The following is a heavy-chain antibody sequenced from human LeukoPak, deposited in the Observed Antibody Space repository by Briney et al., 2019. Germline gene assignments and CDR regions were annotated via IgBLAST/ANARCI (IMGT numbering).Heavy chain of an antibody. Sequence: PSQTLSLTCTVSGGSISSGSYYWSWIRQPAGKGLEWIGRIYTSGSTNYNPSLKSRVTISVDRSKNQFSLKLSSVTAADTAVYYCARGGVYFDYWGQGTLVTVSS. J-gene: IGHJ4*02. CDR2: IYTSGST. CDR1: GGSISSGSYY. D-gene: IGHD3-16*01. CDR3: ARGGVYFDY. V-gene: IGHV4-61*02.